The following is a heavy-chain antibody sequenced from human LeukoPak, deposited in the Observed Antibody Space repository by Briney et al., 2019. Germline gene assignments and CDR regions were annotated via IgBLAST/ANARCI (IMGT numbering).Heavy chain of an antibody. Sequence: QSGGSLRLSCVVSGINFVDYAMHWVRQPPGKGLEWVSLISADGGSTFSADSVKGRFSISRDNSKNSLYLQMNSLRSEDTAMYYCAKESGKFDYWGQGTLVAVSS. CDR3: AKESGKFDY. J-gene: IGHJ4*02. CDR2: ISADGGST. V-gene: IGHV3-43*02. CDR1: GINFVDYA.